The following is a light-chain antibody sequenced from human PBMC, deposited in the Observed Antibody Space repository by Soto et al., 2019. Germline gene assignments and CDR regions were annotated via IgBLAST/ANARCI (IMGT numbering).Light chain of an antibody. V-gene: IGLV2-14*01. CDR3: SSYTTSGTYV. J-gene: IGLJ1*01. CDR1: RSVVGGYNY. Sequence: QSVLTQPAPVSGSPGQSLTIPCTGTRSVVGGYNYVSWYQQHPGKAPKLMIIDVSNRPSGVSNRFSGSKSGNTASLTISGLQAEVEADYYCSSYTTSGTYVFGTGTKVTVL. CDR2: DVS.